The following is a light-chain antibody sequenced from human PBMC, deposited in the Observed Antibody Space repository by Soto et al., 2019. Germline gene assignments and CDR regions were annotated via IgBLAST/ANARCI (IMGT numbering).Light chain of an antibody. Sequence: EIVLTQSPGTLSLSPGERATLSCRASQSVGSNYLAWYQQKPGQAPRLIMYGTSSRATGIPDRFSGSGSGTEFTLTISRLEPEDFAVYYCQQYGSSRTFGQGTKVEI. V-gene: IGKV3-20*01. CDR2: GTS. CDR3: QQYGSSRT. J-gene: IGKJ1*01. CDR1: QSVGSNY.